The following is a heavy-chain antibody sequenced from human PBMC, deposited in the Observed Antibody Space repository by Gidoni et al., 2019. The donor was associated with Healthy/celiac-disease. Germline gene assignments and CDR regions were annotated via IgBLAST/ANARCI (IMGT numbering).Heavy chain of an antibody. V-gene: IGHV4-31*03. Sequence: QVQLQESGPGLVKPSQTLSLTCPLSGGYISRGGYYWSWIRQHPGKGLEWIGYIYSSGSTYYNPSLKSRVTISVDTSKNQFSLKLSSVTAADTAVYYCARTKLELLDYFDYWGQGTLVTVSS. CDR3: ARTKLELLDYFDY. CDR2: IYSSGST. J-gene: IGHJ4*02. CDR1: GGYISRGGYY. D-gene: IGHD1-7*01.